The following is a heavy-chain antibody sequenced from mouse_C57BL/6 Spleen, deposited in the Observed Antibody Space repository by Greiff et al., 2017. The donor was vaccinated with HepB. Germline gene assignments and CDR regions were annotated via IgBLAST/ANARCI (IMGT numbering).Heavy chain of an antibody. CDR2: IWGGGST. CDR1: GFSFTSYG. Sequence: VQLQESGPGLVAPSQSLSITCTVSGFSFTSYGVDWVRQPPGKGLEWLGVIWGGGSTNYNSALMSRLSISKDNSTTKVFLKMISLQTDDTAMYYCAKHGGRRDYYAMDYWGQGTSVTASS. V-gene: IGHV2-9*01. J-gene: IGHJ4*01. CDR3: AKHGGRRDYYAMDY. D-gene: IGHD2-12*01.